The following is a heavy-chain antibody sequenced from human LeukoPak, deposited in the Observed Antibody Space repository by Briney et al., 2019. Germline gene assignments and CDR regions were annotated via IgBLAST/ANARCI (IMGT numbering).Heavy chain of an antibody. D-gene: IGHD3-10*01. CDR1: GFTFSNYE. CDR3: ARRIYGAGTNSFDP. Sequence: PGGSLRLSCSPSGFTFSNYEMNWVRQAPGKGLEWVSYISSSGSSINYADSVKGRFAISRDNARNSLYLQLNSLRVEDTAVYYCARRIYGAGTNSFDPWGQGTLVTVSS. J-gene: IGHJ5*02. CDR2: ISSSGSSI. V-gene: IGHV3-48*03.